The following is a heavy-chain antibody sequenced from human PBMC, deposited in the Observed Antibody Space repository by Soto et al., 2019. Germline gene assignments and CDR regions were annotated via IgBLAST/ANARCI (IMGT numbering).Heavy chain of an antibody. V-gene: IGHV3-66*01. J-gene: IGHJ3*02. CDR3: ARASPPRGSWYFGDAFDI. CDR2: IYSGGST. CDR1: GFTVSSNY. Sequence: EVQLVESGGGLVQPGGSLRLSCAASGFTVSSNYMSWVRQAPGKGLEWVSVIYSGGSTYYADSVKGRFTISRDNSKNTLYLHMNSLRAADTAVYYCARASPPRGSWYFGDAFDIWGQGTMVTVSS. D-gene: IGHD6-13*01.